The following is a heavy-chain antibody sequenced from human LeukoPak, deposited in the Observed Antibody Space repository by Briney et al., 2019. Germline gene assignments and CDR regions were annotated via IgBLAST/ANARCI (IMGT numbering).Heavy chain of an antibody. CDR3: AKDRFGEYHPFDY. D-gene: IGHD3-10*01. CDR1: GFTFSSYG. J-gene: IGHJ4*02. V-gene: IGHV3-30*18. CDR2: ISYDGSNK. Sequence: PGRSLRLSCAASGFTFSSYGMHWVRQAPGKGLEWVAVISYDGSNKYYADSVKGRFTISRDNSKNTLHLQMNSLRPEDTAVYYCAKDRFGEYHPFDYWSQGTQVTVSS.